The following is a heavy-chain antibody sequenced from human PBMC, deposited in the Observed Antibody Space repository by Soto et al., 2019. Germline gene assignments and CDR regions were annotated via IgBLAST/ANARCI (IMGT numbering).Heavy chain of an antibody. D-gene: IGHD1-26*01. Sequence: GASVKVSCKASGYTFTSYAMHWVRQAPGQRLEWMGWINAGNGNTKYSQKFQGRVTITRDTSASTAYMELSSLRSEDTAVYYCARDPRIDARGGGNWFDPWGQGTLVTVSS. CDR3: ARDPRIDARGGGNWFDP. V-gene: IGHV1-3*01. CDR2: INAGNGNT. CDR1: GYTFTSYA. J-gene: IGHJ5*02.